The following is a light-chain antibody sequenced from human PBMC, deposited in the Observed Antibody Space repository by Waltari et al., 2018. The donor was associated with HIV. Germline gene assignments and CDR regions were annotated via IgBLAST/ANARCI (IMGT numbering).Light chain of an antibody. CDR1: QTFYIAD. J-gene: IGKJ2*01. CDR3: QQFGSSPYT. V-gene: IGKV3-20*01. Sequence: DIVLTQSPGNLSLSPGDRAMLSCRASQTFYIADLAWYQQKPGQAPKLLIYGTSPRATGSPDRLSGSGAGADFTLTISRLGSGDSAMYYCQQFGSSPYTFGQGTKRDIK. CDR2: GTS.